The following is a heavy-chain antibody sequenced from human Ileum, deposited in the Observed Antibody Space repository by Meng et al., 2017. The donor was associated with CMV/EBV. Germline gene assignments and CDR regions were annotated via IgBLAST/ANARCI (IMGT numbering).Heavy chain of an antibody. CDR1: GDSISSGEFY. D-gene: IGHD5-12*01. CDR2: IYYSGST. Sequence: QVRLEVSGPGLVKPAQTLSLICTVSGDSISSGEFYWTWIRQSPGKGPEWIGYIYYSGSTYYNPSLKSRLTIALDTSKNQFSLRLTSVTDADTGVYYCATEYSASPGWFDPWGQGILVTSPQ. CDR3: ATEYSASPGWFDP. V-gene: IGHV4-30-4*08. J-gene: IGHJ5*02.